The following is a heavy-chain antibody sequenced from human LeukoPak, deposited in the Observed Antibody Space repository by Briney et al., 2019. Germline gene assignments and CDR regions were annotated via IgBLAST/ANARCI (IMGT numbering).Heavy chain of an antibody. Sequence: SETLSLTCAVYGGSFSGYYWSWIRQPPGKGLEWIGEINHSGSTNYNPSLKSRVTISVDTSKNQFSLKLSSVTAADTAVYYCASLGSYRGDYWGQGTLVTVSS. V-gene: IGHV4-34*01. D-gene: IGHD1-26*01. CDR2: INHSGST. CDR1: GGSFSGYY. J-gene: IGHJ4*02. CDR3: ASLGSYRGDY.